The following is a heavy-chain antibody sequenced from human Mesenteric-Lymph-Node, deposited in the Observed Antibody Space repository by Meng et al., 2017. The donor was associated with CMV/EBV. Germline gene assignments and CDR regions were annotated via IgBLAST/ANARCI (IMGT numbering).Heavy chain of an antibody. CDR3: ARDNLQEQLGAFDI. CDR2: IYHSGST. CDR1: GYSISSGYY. J-gene: IGHJ3*02. Sequence: SETLSLTCTVSGYSISSGYYWGWIRQPPGKGLEWIGGIYHSGSTYYNPSLKSRVTISVDTSKNQFSLKLGSVTAADTAVYYCARDNLQEQLGAFDIWGQGTVVTVSS. D-gene: IGHD6-13*01. V-gene: IGHV4-38-2*02.